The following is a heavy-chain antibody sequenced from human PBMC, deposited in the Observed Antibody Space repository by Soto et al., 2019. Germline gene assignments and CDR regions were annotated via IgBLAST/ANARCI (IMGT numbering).Heavy chain of an antibody. CDR1: GGTFSSYA. Sequence: GASVKVSCKASGGTFSSYAISWVRQAPGQGLEWMGGIIPIFGTANYAQKFQGRVTITADESTSTAYMELSSVTAADTAVYYCARAHPIFGVLAGAFDIWGQGTMVTVSS. D-gene: IGHD3-3*01. J-gene: IGHJ3*02. CDR2: IIPIFGTA. V-gene: IGHV1-69*13. CDR3: ARAHPIFGVLAGAFDI.